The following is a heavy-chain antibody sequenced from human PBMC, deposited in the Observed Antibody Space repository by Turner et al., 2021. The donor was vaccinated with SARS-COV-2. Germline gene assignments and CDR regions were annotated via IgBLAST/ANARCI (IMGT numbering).Heavy chain of an antibody. J-gene: IGHJ5*02. V-gene: IGHV4-39*01. CDR3: ARHWEVAAAAYLARFDP. Sequence: QLQLQESGPGLGKPSETLSLTCTVPGGSISSSSYYWGWIRQPPGKGLECIGSIYYSGSTYYNPSLKSRVTISVDTSKNQFSLKLTSVTAADTAVYFCARHWEVAAAAYLARFDPWGQGTLVTVSS. CDR2: IYYSGST. CDR1: GGSISSSSYY. D-gene: IGHD6-13*01.